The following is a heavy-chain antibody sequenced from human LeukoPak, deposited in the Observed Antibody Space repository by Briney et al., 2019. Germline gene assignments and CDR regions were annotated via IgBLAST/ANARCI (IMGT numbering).Heavy chain of an antibody. Sequence: PGGSLRLSCAASGFTFSSYTMNWVRQAPGKGPEWVSSITSSSSYIYYADSVKGRFTISRDNAKNTLYLQMNSLRADDTAVYYCARAYSYGYLTWGQGTLVTVSS. J-gene: IGHJ5*02. CDR1: GFTFSSYT. CDR2: ITSSSSYI. CDR3: ARAYSYGYLT. D-gene: IGHD5-18*01. V-gene: IGHV3-21*01.